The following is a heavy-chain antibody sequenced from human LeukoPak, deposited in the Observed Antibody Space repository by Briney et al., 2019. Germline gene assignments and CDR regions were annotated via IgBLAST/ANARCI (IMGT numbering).Heavy chain of an antibody. D-gene: IGHD6-13*01. CDR2: INHSGST. CDR3: APPKYSSSKD. CDR1: GGSFSGYY. Sequence: PSETLSLTCAVYGGSFSGYYWSWLPQPPGKGLEWIGEINHSGSTNYNPSLKSRVTISEDTSKNQFSLKLSAVTAADTAVYYCAPPKYSSSKDWGQGTLVTVSS. J-gene: IGHJ4*02. V-gene: IGHV4-34*01.